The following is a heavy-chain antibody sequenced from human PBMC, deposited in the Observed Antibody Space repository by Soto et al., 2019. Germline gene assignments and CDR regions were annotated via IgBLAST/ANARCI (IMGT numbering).Heavy chain of an antibody. J-gene: IGHJ6*02. CDR1: GYTLTELS. CDR3: ATSECPLEMATILAPYHYYGMDV. Sequence: ASVKVSCKVSGYTLTELSMHWVRQAPGKGLEWMGGFDPEDGETIYAQKFQGRVTMTEDTSTDTAYMELSSLRSEDTAVYYCATSECPLEMATILAPYHYYGMDVWGQGTTVTVSS. D-gene: IGHD5-12*01. V-gene: IGHV1-24*01. CDR2: FDPEDGET.